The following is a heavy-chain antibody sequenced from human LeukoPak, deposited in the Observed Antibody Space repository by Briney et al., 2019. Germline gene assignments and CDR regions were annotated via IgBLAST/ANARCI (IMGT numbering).Heavy chain of an antibody. CDR1: GGYISSYS. CDR3: ARHYLYGDPPAFDI. CDR2: MYSREST. D-gene: IGHD4-17*01. Sequence: SETLSLTCTVSGGYISSYSWSWIRQPPGKGLEWIGYMYSRESTNDNPSLKSRVTISRDTSKNQLSLRVTSVTAADTAMYYCARHYLYGDPPAFDIWGQGTMVTVSS. V-gene: IGHV4-59*08. J-gene: IGHJ3*02.